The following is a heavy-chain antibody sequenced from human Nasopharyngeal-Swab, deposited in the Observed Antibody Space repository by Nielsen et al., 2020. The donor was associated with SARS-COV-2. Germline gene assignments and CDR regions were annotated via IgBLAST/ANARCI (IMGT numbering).Heavy chain of an antibody. D-gene: IGHD7-27*01. Sequence: GESLKISCAASGFTFSSYSMNWVRQAPGKGLEWVSSINSSSSYIYYADSVKGRFTISRDNAKNSLYLQMNSLRAEDTAVYYCARDGPEPENWGVLCYWGQGTLVTVSS. CDR1: GFTFSSYS. CDR3: ARDGPEPENWGVLCY. V-gene: IGHV3-21*01. J-gene: IGHJ4*02. CDR2: INSSSSYI.